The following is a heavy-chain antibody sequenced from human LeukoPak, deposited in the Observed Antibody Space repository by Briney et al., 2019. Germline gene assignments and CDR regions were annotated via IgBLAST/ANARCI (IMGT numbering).Heavy chain of an antibody. D-gene: IGHD2-15*01. J-gene: IGHJ4*02. CDR2: IRSSSSFI. Sequence: PGGSLTLSCAASGFTFSSYAKSWVRQAPGRGLELVSSIRSSSSFIKCPDSVKGRFTSSRDKAKNSLYMQMNSLRAEDTAVDYCARLYCSGNSCYSFDYWGQGTLVTVSS. CDR3: ARLYCSGNSCYSFDY. V-gene: IGHV3-21*01. CDR1: GFTFSSYA.